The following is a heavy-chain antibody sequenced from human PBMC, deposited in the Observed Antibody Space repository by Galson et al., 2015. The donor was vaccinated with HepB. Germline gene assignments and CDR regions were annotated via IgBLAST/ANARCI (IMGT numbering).Heavy chain of an antibody. D-gene: IGHD4-17*01. CDR3: ARGSLRRVPIDY. V-gene: IGHV3-74*01. CDR1: GFTFSSYW. CDR2: INSDGSST. Sequence: SLRLSCAPSGFTFSSYWMHWVRQAPGKGLVWVSRINSDGSSTSHVDPVKGRFTISRDNAKNTLYLQMNSLRAEDTAVYYCARGSLRRVPIDYWGQGTLVTVSS. J-gene: IGHJ4*02.